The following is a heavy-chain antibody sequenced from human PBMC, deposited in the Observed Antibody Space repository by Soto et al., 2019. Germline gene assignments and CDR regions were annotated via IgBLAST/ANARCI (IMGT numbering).Heavy chain of an antibody. V-gene: IGHV1-2*02. Sequence: SAEVSCKASGYTFTGYYMHWVRQAPGQGLEWMGWINPNSGGTNYAQKFQGRVTMTRDTSISTAYMELSRLRSDDTAVYYCARVEHQWLVLHFDPWGQGTLVTVSS. J-gene: IGHJ5*02. CDR1: GYTFTGYY. D-gene: IGHD6-19*01. CDR3: ARVEHQWLVLHFDP. CDR2: INPNSGGT.